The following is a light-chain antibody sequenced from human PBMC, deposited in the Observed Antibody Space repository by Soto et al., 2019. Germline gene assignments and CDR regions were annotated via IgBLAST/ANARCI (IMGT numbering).Light chain of an antibody. V-gene: IGLV1-51*01. J-gene: IGLJ2*01. CDR3: GAWDTSVSAWL. CDR2: DND. Sequence: QSVLTQPPSVSAAPGQKVTISCSGGGSNIGENSVAWFQQFPGTAPKLLIHDNDNRPSGIPDRVSGSKSGTSATLAITGLQPGDEADYYCGAWDTSVSAWLFGGGTQLTVL. CDR1: GSNIGENS.